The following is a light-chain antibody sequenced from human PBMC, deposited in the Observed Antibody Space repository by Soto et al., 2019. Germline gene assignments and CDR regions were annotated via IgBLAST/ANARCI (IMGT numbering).Light chain of an antibody. V-gene: IGKV3-20*01. Sequence: EIVLTQSPNTLSLSPGDRAAPSCRASQTVRNNYVAWYQQKPGQAPKLLIYGASSRATDIPGRFSGSGSGTGFALTISRLEPDDFAVYYCQHYGGPVGYTFGQGTKLEIK. J-gene: IGKJ2*01. CDR2: GAS. CDR1: QTVRNNY. CDR3: QHYGGPVGYT.